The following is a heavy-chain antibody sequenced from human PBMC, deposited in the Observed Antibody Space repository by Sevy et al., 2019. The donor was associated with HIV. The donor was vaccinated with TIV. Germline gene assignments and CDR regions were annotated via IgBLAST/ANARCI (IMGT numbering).Heavy chain of an antibody. CDR1: GFNFSSHK. J-gene: IGHJ4*02. Sequence: GGSPRLSCAASGFNFSSHKMNWIRQAPGKGLEWVAYISDGGAVIHYADSVKGRFTISRDNSKNSLYLQMNSLRADDTAVYYCAKEGAFWSGYYVDYWGQGTLVTVSS. D-gene: IGHD3-3*01. CDR3: AKEGAFWSGYYVDY. V-gene: IGHV3-48*03. CDR2: ISDGGAVI.